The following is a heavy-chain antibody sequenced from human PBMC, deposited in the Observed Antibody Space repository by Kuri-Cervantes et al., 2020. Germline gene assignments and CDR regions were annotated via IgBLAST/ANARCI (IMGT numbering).Heavy chain of an antibody. CDR3: ARVKYYYDSRLNWGDFDY. CDR1: GFTVSSNY. D-gene: IGHD3-22*01. CDR2: ISYDGSNK. J-gene: IGHJ4*02. Sequence: LSLTCAASGFTVSSNYMSWVRQAPGKGLEWVAVISYDGSNKYYADSVKGRFTISRDNSKNTLYLQMNSLRAEDTAVYYCARVKYYYDSRLNWGDFDYWGQGTLVTVSS. V-gene: IGHV3-30*03.